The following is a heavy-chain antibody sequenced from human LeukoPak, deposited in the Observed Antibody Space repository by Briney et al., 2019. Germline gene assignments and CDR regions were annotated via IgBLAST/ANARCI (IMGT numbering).Heavy chain of an antibody. CDR3: TAGIRGD. CDR2: IASKTDGGAT. CDR1: GSTFSSYW. V-gene: IGHV3-15*04. J-gene: IGHJ4*02. D-gene: IGHD3-10*01. Sequence: GGSLRLSCAASGSTFSSYWMNWVRQAPGEGLDWVGRIASKTDGGATDYAAPVKGRFTISRDDSKNTLNLQMNSLKTEDTAVYYCTAGIRGDWGQGTLVTVSS.